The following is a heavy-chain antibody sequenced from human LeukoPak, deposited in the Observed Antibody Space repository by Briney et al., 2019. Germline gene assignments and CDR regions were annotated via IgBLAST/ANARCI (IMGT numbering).Heavy chain of an antibody. CDR1: GGSFSGYY. V-gene: IGHV4-34*01. D-gene: IGHD3-3*01. CDR3: ARLSKDFWSGSPLPYMDV. CDR2: INHSGST. Sequence: SETLSLTCAVYGGSFSGYYWSWIRQPPGKGLEWIGEINHSGSTNYNPSLKSRVTISVDTSKNQFSLKLSSVTAADTAVYYCARLSKDFWSGSPLPYMDVWGKGTTVTVSS. J-gene: IGHJ6*03.